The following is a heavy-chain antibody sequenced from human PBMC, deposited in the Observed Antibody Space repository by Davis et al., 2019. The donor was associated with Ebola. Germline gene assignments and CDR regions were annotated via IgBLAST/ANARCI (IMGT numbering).Heavy chain of an antibody. CDR1: GFTFGDYA. Sequence: GGSLRLSCTASGFTFGDYAMSWFRQAPGKGLEWVGFIRSKAYGGTTEYAASVKGRFTISRDDSKSIAYLQMNSLKTEDTAVYYCTRDFWFLGNSGADFDYWGQGTLVTVSS. J-gene: IGHJ4*02. D-gene: IGHD4-23*01. V-gene: IGHV3-49*03. CDR3: TRDFWFLGNSGADFDY. CDR2: IRSKAYGGTT.